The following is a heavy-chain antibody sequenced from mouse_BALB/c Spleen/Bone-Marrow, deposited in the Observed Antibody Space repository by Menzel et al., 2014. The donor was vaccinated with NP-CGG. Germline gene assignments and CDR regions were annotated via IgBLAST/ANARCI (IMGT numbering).Heavy chain of an antibody. CDR2: IYPGSGST. D-gene: IGHD4-1*01. CDR1: GYTFTDYV. J-gene: IGHJ2*01. Sequence: VQLQQSGPELVKPGASVKMSCKASGYTFTDYVISWVKQRTGQGLEWIGEIYPGSGSTYYNEKFKGKATLTADKSSNTAYMQPSSLTSEDSAVYFCATGTDYWGQGTTLTVSS. CDR3: ATGTDY. V-gene: IGHV1-77*01.